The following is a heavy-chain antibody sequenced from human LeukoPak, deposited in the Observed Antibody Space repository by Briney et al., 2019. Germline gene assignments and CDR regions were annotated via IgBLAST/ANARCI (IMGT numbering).Heavy chain of an antibody. J-gene: IGHJ4*02. D-gene: IGHD3-9*01. V-gene: IGHV1-2*02. CDR1: GYTFTDYY. Sequence: GASVKVSCKASGYTFTDYYVHWVRQAPGQGLEWMGWINPNSGGTNYAQKFQGRVTMTRDTSISTAYMELSRLRSDDTAVYYCASSDILTGYYSPFDYWGQGTLVTVSS. CDR3: ASSDILTGYYSPFDY. CDR2: INPNSGGT.